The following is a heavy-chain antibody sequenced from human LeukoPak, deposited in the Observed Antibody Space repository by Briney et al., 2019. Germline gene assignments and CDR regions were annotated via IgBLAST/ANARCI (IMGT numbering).Heavy chain of an antibody. CDR1: GFTFSSYA. J-gene: IGHJ4*02. Sequence: TGGSLRLSCAASGFTFSSYAMSWVRQAPGKGLEWVSAISGSGGSTYYADSVKGRFTISRDNSKNTLYLQMNSLRAEDTAVYYCAKYSGSYGGLDYWGQGTLVTVSS. D-gene: IGHD1-26*01. V-gene: IGHV3-23*01. CDR3: AKYSGSYGGLDY. CDR2: ISGSGGST.